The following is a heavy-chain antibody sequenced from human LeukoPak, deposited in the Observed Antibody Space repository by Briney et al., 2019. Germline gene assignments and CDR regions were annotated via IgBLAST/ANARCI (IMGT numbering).Heavy chain of an antibody. V-gene: IGHV1-8*03. CDR2: MNTNSGNT. Sequence: GGSVKVSCKASGYTFTSYNINWVRQATGQGLEWMGWMNTNSGNTDYAQKFKGRGTITRNNSISTAYLELSRLSSEDTAVYYCARALPIAAAGTYWFDPWGQGTLVTVSS. CDR1: GYTFTSYN. CDR3: ARALPIAAAGTYWFDP. D-gene: IGHD6-13*01. J-gene: IGHJ5*02.